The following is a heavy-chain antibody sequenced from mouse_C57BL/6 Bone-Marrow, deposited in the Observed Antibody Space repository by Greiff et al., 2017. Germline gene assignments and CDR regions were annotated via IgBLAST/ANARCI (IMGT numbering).Heavy chain of an antibody. CDR1: GFTFSSYG. CDR2: ISSGGSYT. J-gene: IGHJ4*01. V-gene: IGHV5-6*02. D-gene: IGHD1-1*01. CDR3: ARHLSSTVVPLY. Sequence: DVKLVESGGDLVKPGGSLKLSCAASGFTFSSYGMSWVRQTPDKRLEWVATISSGGSYTYYPDSVKGRFTFSRDNAKNTLYLQMGSLKSEDTAMYYCARHLSSTVVPLYWGQGTSVTVSS.